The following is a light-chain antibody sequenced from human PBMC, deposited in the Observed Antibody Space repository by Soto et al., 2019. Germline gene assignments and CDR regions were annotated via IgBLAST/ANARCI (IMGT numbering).Light chain of an antibody. CDR2: DAS. CDR3: HQYDSLPLT. CDR1: QSVASNY. V-gene: IGKV3-20*01. J-gene: IGKJ4*01. Sequence: EMVLTQSPGTLSLSPGERATLSCRASQSVASNYLGWYQQKPGQAPRVLIFDASIRATGIPDRFSASGSGSDFTLTISRLEPGDFAVYYCHQYDSLPLTFGGGTKVDIK.